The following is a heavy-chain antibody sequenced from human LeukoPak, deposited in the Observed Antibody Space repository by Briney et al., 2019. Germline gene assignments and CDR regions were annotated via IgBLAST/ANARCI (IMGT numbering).Heavy chain of an antibody. J-gene: IGHJ4*02. D-gene: IGHD2-15*01. V-gene: IGHV4-61*01. CDR1: GGSISSSSYY. Sequence: PSETLSLTCTVSGGSISSSSYYWTWIRQPPGKGLEWIGSIYYSGSTYYSPSLKSRVTISVDTSKSQFSLKLSSVTAADTAVYYCARDNIVVVAATKAYYFDYWGQGTLVTVSS. CDR2: IYYSGST. CDR3: ARDNIVVVAATKAYYFDY.